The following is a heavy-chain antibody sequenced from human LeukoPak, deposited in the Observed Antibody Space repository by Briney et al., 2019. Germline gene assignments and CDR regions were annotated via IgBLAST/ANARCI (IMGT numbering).Heavy chain of an antibody. V-gene: IGHV3-11*01. J-gene: IGHJ4*02. CDR2: ISSSGSTI. CDR3: ARDHNYYDSSGYYY. D-gene: IGHD3-22*01. CDR1: GFTFSDYY. Sequence: PGGSLRLSCAASGFTFSDYYMSWIRQAPGKGLEWVSYISSSGSTIYYADSVKGRFAISRDNAKNSLYLQMNSLRAEDTAVYYCARDHNYYDSSGYYYWGQGTLVTVSS.